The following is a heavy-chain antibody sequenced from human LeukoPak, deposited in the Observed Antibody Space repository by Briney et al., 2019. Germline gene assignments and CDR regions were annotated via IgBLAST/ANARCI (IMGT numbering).Heavy chain of an antibody. V-gene: IGHV3-7*03. CDR2: INQDGSEE. CDR1: GFTFDDYW. D-gene: IGHD6-19*01. Sequence: PGGSLRLSCGASGFTFDDYWMSWVRQAPGQGLGWVANINQDGSEEYYLDSAKGRFTISRDNARNSLYLQMNSLRAEDTAVYYCAKDHMTGYSSGWSDYWGQGTLVTVSS. J-gene: IGHJ4*02. CDR3: AKDHMTGYSSGWSDY.